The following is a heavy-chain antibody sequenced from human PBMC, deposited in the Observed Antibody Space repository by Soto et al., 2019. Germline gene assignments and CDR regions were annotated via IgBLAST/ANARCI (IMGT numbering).Heavy chain of an antibody. D-gene: IGHD3-9*01. CDR1: GGSIRNYY. CDR2: IYYTGGT. V-gene: IGHV4-59*12. Sequence: QVQLQESGPGLVKPSETLSSTCTVSGGSIRNYYWSWLRQPPGKGLEWSGYIYYTGGTNYHPSLDIRVTVALHTSKTHLALKWTDETAPDTAVDYCARFYDSGTGYVSGFHYWGPGALISISS. J-gene: IGHJ4*02. CDR3: ARFYDSGTGYVSGFHY.